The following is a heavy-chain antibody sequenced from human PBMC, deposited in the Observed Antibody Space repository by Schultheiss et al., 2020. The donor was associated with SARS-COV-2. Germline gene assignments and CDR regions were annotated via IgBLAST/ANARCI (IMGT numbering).Heavy chain of an antibody. V-gene: IGHV1-8*01. Sequence: ASVKVSCKASGYTFISYDINWVRQATGQGLEWMGWMNPNSGNTGYAQKFQGRVTMTRNTSISTAYMELSSLRSEDTAVYYCARGGRGYSYGYRRDKRSLDVWGQGTTVTVSS. CDR2: MNPNSGNT. CDR1: GYTFISYD. D-gene: IGHD5-18*01. J-gene: IGHJ6*02. CDR3: ARGGRGYSYGYRRDKRSLDV.